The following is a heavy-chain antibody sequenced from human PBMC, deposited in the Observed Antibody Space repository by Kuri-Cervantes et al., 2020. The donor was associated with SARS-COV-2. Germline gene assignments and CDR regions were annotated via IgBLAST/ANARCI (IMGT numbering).Heavy chain of an antibody. J-gene: IGHJ6*02. V-gene: IGHV3-30*18. Sequence: GGSLRLSCAASGFTFSSYGMHWVRQAPGKGLEWVAVISYDGSNKYYADSVKGRFTISRDNSKNTLYLQMNSLRAEDTAVYYCAKVFTIFGVITNYYYYYGMDVWGQGTTVPSP. CDR2: ISYDGSNK. CDR1: GFTFSSYG. CDR3: AKVFTIFGVITNYYYYYGMDV. D-gene: IGHD3-3*01.